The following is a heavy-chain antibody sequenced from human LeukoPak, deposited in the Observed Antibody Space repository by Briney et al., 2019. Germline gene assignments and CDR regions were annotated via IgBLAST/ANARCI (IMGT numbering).Heavy chain of an antibody. V-gene: IGHV4-4*07. CDR1: GGSVSNYY. CDR2: IYTTGTT. J-gene: IGHJ4*02. CDR3: ASSLWDDSSGYFDY. Sequence: PSETLSLTCAVSGGSVSNYYWSWIRQPAGEGLEWIGRIYTTGTTNYNPSLKSRVTMSVDTSKNQFSLELTSVTAADTAVYYCASSLWDDSSGYFDYWGQGTLVTVSS. D-gene: IGHD3-22*01.